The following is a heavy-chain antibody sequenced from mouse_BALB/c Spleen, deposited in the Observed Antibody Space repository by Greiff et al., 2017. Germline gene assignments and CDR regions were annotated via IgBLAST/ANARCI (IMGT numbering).Heavy chain of an antibody. V-gene: IGHV3-8*02. J-gene: IGHJ1*01. D-gene: IGHD1-1*01. CDR1: GDSITSGY. CDR2: ISYSGST. CDR3: ARRHYYGSSYVPDWYFDV. Sequence: EVQVVESGPSLVKPSQTLSLTCSVTGDSITSGYWNWIRKFPGNKLEYMGYISYSGSTYYNPSLKSRISITRDTSKNQYYLQLNSVTTEDTATYYCARRHYYGSSYVPDWYFDVWGAGTTVTVSS.